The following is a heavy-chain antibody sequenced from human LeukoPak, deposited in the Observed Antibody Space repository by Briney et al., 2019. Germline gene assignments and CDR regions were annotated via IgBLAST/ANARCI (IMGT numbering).Heavy chain of an antibody. Sequence: PGGSLRLSCAASGFTFSSYAMSWVRQAPGKGLEWVSGISGSGESPYYADSVKGRFTISRDNSKNTLYLQMNSLRAEDTAVCYCAKMMYYGILTGYHRGNWFDPWGQGTLVTVSS. CDR2: ISGSGESP. CDR3: AKMMYYGILTGYHRGNWFDP. J-gene: IGHJ5*02. V-gene: IGHV3-23*01. D-gene: IGHD3-9*01. CDR1: GFTFSSYA.